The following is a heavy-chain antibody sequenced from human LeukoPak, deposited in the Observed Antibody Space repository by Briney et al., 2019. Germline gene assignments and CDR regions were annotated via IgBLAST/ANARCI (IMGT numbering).Heavy chain of an antibody. CDR2: IYYSGTT. CDR1: GGPISSSSYY. V-gene: IGHV4-39*01. D-gene: IGHD3-22*01. CDR3: ARMIGDDAFDI. Sequence: SETLSLTCTVSGGPISSSSYYWDWLRQPPGMGLEWIGTIYYSGTTYYNPSLKSRVTISVDTSRNQFSLKLSSVTATDTAVYYCARMIGDDAFDIWGQGTMVTVSS. J-gene: IGHJ3*02.